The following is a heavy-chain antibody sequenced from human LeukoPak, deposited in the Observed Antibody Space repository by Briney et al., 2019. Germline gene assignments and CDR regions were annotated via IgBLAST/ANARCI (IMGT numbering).Heavy chain of an antibody. Sequence: PGRSLRLSCAASGFTFSSYGMHWVRQAPGKGLEWVAVKSYDGSNKYYADSVKGRFTISRDKSKNTLYLQMNSLRAEDTAVYYCAKDYYFGSSWGQGTLVTVSS. V-gene: IGHV3-30*18. CDR3: AKDYYFGSS. D-gene: IGHD3-10*01. CDR1: GFTFSSYG. J-gene: IGHJ5*02. CDR2: KSYDGSNK.